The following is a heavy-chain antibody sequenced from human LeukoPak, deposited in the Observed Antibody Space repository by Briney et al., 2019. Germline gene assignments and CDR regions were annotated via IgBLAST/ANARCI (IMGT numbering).Heavy chain of an antibody. CDR1: GFTFTDHY. CDR2: ISSGGDII. J-gene: IGHJ4*02. CDR3: AAYSSGWGSDY. D-gene: IGHD6-19*01. V-gene: IGHV3-11*04. Sequence: GGSLRLSCAASGFTFTDHYMSWVRQAPGKGLEWVSYISSGGDIIYYADSVKGRFTISRDNAKNSLFLQMNSLRAEDTAVYYCAAYSSGWGSDYWGQGTLVTVSS.